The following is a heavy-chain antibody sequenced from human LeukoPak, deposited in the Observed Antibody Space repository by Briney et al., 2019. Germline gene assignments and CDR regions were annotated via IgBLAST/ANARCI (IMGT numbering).Heavy chain of an antibody. CDR3: ARHNAPVGIVVVITDFDY. CDR1: GGSISSSSYY. CDR2: IYYSGST. J-gene: IGHJ4*02. D-gene: IGHD3-22*01. Sequence: SETLSLTCTVSGGSISSSSYYWGWIRQPPGKGLEWIGSIYYSGSTYYNPSLKSRVTISVDTSKNQFPLKLSSVTAADTAVYYCARHNAPVGIVVVITDFDYWGQGTLVTVSS. V-gene: IGHV4-39*01.